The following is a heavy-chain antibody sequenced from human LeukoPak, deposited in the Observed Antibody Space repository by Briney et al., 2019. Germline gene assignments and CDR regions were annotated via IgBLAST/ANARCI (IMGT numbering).Heavy chain of an antibody. CDR1: GLTFSDYE. J-gene: IGHJ4*02. CDR2: IYTGGTT. D-gene: IGHD6-6*01. CDR3: ARDSSSYYFDY. Sequence: GGSLRLSCAASGLTFSDYEMNWVRQAPGKGLEWVSIIYTGGTTHYADSLKDRFTISRDDSINTLYLQMNSLRAEDTAVYYCARDSSSYYFDYWGQGTLVTVSS. V-gene: IGHV3-66*01.